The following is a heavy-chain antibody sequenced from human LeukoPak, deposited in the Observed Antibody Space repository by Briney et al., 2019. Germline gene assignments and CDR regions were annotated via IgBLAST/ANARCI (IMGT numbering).Heavy chain of an antibody. Sequence: PSETLSLTCAVYGGSFSGYYWSWLRQPPGEGLEWIGEINHSGSTNYNPSLKSRVTISVDTSKNQFSLKLSSVTAADTAVYYCARVAPLLIAVAGRAEDYWGQGTLVTVSS. J-gene: IGHJ4*02. D-gene: IGHD6-19*01. V-gene: IGHV4-34*01. CDR2: INHSGST. CDR1: GGSFSGYY. CDR3: ARVAPLLIAVAGRAEDY.